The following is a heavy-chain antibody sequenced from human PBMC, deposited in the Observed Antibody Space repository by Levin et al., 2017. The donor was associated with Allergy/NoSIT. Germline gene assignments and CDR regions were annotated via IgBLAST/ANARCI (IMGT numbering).Heavy chain of an antibody. D-gene: IGHD3-10*01. CDR3: AREAKLLWFGEEIRRGMDV. CDR1: GFTISSNY. CDR2: IYSGGST. Sequence: GGSLRLSCAASGFTISSNYMSWVRQAPGKGLEWVSVIYSGGSTYYADSVKGRFTISRDNSKNTLYLQMNSLRAEDTAVYYCAREAKLLWFGEEIRRGMDVWGQGTTVTVSS. J-gene: IGHJ6*02. V-gene: IGHV3-53*01.